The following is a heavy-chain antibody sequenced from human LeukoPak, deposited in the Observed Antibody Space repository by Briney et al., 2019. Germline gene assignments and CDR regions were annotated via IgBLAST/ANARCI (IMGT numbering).Heavy chain of an antibody. Sequence: SETLSLTCTVSGGSISSSSYYWGWIRQPPGKGLEWIGSIYSGSTYYNPSLKSRVTISVDTSKNQFSLKLSSVTAADTAVYYCARHPSGRMWLQQGGWFDPWGQGTLVTVSS. CDR3: ARHPSGRMWLQQGGWFDP. CDR1: GGSISSSSYY. CDR2: IYSGST. V-gene: IGHV4-39*01. J-gene: IGHJ5*02. D-gene: IGHD5-24*01.